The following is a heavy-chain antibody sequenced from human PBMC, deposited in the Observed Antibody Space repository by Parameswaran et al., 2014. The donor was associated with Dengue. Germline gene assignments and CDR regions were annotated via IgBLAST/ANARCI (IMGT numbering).Heavy chain of an antibody. J-gene: IGHJ6*02. V-gene: IGHV2-5*05. CDR1: G. Sequence: GARWIRQPPGKALEWLALIYWDDDKRYGPSLKSRLTITKDTSKNQVVLTMTNMDPVDTATYYCAHRREVVPQYYYGMDVWGQGTTVTVSS. CDR3: AHRREVVPQYYYGMDV. D-gene: IGHD2-15*01. CDR2: IYWDDDK.